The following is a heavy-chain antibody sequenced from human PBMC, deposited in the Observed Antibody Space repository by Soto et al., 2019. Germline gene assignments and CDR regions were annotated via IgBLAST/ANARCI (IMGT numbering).Heavy chain of an antibody. D-gene: IGHD6-6*01. CDR2: ISGSGGST. CDR3: AKGRGRIAARPDYYYGMDV. J-gene: IGHJ6*02. CDR1: GFTFSSYA. Sequence: GGSLRLSCAASGFTFSSYAMSWVRQAPGKGLEWVSAISGSGGSTYYADSVKGRFTISRDNSKNTLYLQMNSLRAEDTAVYYCAKGRGRIAARPDYYYGMDVWGQGTTVTVSS. V-gene: IGHV3-23*01.